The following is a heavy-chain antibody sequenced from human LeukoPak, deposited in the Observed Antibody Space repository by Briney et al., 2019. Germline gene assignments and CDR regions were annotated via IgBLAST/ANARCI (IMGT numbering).Heavy chain of an antibody. CDR3: AKCDLGVVMPFDY. CDR1: GFTFSSYA. D-gene: IGHD3-3*01. V-gene: IGHV3-23*01. CDR2: ISGSGGST. J-gene: IGHJ4*02. Sequence: PGGSLRLSXAASGFTFSSYAMYWVRQAPGKGLEWVSAISGSGGSTYYADSVKGRFTISRDNSKNTLYLQMNSLRAEDTAVYYSAKCDLGVVMPFDYWGQGTLVTVSS.